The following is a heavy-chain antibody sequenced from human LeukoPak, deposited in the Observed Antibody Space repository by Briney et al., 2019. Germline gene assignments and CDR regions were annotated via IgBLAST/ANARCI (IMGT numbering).Heavy chain of an antibody. CDR1: GFTFSNYW. CDR3: ARAEDCSSASCPRAFDI. CDR2: IKEDGSEK. V-gene: IGHV3-7*01. D-gene: IGHD2-2*01. Sequence: HPGGSLRLSCVASGFTFSNYWMSWVRQAPGKGLEWVANIKEDGSEKYYVDSVKGRFTFSRDNARNTLYLQMNSLRAEDTAVCYCARAEDCSSASCPRAFDIWGQGTMLTVSS. J-gene: IGHJ3*02.